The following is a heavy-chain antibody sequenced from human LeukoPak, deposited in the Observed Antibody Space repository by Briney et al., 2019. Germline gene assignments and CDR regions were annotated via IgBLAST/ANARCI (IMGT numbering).Heavy chain of an antibody. V-gene: IGHV1-18*01. J-gene: IGHJ3*02. Sequence: GASVKVSCKASGYTLTSYGISWVRQAPGQGLEWMGWISAYNGNTNYAQKLQGRVTMTTDTSTSTAYMELRSLRSDDTAVYYCARDYRKSNYYDSSGYLTDAFDIWGQGTMVTVSS. D-gene: IGHD3-22*01. CDR2: ISAYNGNT. CDR3: ARDYRKSNYYDSSGYLTDAFDI. CDR1: GYTLTSYG.